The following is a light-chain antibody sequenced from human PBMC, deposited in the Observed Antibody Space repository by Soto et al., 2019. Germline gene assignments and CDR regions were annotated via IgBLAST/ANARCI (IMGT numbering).Light chain of an antibody. Sequence: SYELTQPPSVSVSPGQTASITCSGDKLGDKYACWYQQKSGQSPVLVIYQDSKRPSGIPERFSGSNSGNTATLTISGTQAMDEADYYCQAWDSVVVFGGGTKLTVL. V-gene: IGLV3-1*01. CDR1: KLGDKY. CDR2: QDS. CDR3: QAWDSVVV. J-gene: IGLJ2*01.